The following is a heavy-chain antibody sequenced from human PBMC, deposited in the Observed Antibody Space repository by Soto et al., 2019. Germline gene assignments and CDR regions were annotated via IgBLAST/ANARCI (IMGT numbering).Heavy chain of an antibody. CDR1: GYIFAHYF. Sequence: ASVKVSCKASGYIFAHYFIHWVRQAPGQGLEWMAIVDPTGSRTSHAHKFQGRVTLTRDASTGTVYLELNRLTSEDTALYYCARDSTTTVTGFDNWCRGXLVTLYS. D-gene: IGHD5-18*01. J-gene: IGHJ4*02. CDR3: ARDSTTTVTGFDN. CDR2: VDPTGSRT. V-gene: IGHV1-46*01.